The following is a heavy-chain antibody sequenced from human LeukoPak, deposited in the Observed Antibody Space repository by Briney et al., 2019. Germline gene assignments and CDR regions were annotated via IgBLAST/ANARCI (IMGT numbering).Heavy chain of an antibody. D-gene: IGHD6-13*01. V-gene: IGHV3-23*01. CDR2: VDGGGGGT. Sequence: GGSLRLSCAASGFTLSSYAMTWVRQAPGRGLEWVSSVDGGGGGTYYADSVKGRFTISRDNSKDTLYLQMNGLRAEDTAVYFCAKQSAGSAAWYSLHYDFWGQGTLVSVSS. CDR3: AKQSAGSAAWYSLHYDF. J-gene: IGHJ4*02. CDR1: GFTLSSYA.